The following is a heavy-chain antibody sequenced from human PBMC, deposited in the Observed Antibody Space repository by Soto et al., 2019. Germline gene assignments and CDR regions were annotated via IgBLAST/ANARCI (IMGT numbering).Heavy chain of an antibody. V-gene: IGHV3-66*01. CDR3: ASSRGYYYYYMDV. J-gene: IGHJ6*03. CDR2: IYSGGST. CDR1: GFTFSSYA. Sequence: GGSLRLSCAASGFTFSSYAMSWVRQAPGKGLEWVSVIYSGGSTYYADSVKGRFTISRDNSKNTLYLQMNSLRAEDTAVYYCASSRGYYYYYMDVWGKGTTVTVSS.